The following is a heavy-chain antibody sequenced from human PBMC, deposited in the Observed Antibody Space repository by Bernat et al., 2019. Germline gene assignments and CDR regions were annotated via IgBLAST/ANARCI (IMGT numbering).Heavy chain of an antibody. Sequence: QVQLVESGGGVVQPGRSRRLSCAASGFTFSNYAIHWVRQAPGKGLEWVAVISYDGSNKYYADSVKGRFTISRDNSKNTLYLRMNSLGTEDTAVYYCARHYGSPGSMDVWGQGTTVTVSS. V-gene: IGHV3-30-3*01. CDR1: GFTFSNYA. CDR2: ISYDGSNK. CDR3: ARHYGSPGSMDV. D-gene: IGHD3-10*01. J-gene: IGHJ6*02.